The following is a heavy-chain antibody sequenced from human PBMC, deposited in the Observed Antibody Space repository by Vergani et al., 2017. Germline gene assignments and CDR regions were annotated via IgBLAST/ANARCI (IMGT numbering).Heavy chain of an antibody. CDR2: IYYSGST. J-gene: IGHJ5*02. V-gene: IGHV4-30-2*02. CDR1: GGSISSGGYS. D-gene: IGHD1-14*01. CDR3: ARKGPEDWFDP. Sequence: QLQLQESGSGLVKPSQTLSLTCAVSGGSISSGGYSWSWIRQPPGKGLEWIGYIYYSGSTNYNPSLKSRVTISVDTSKNQFSLKLSSVTAADTAVYYCARKGPEDWFDPWGQGTLVTVSS.